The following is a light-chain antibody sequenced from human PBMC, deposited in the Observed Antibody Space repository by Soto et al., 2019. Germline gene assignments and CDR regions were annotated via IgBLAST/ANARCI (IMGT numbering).Light chain of an antibody. V-gene: IGLV2-14*03. CDR1: SSDVGAFNY. CDR2: DVY. Sequence: QSALTQPTSVSGSPGQSITISCTGTSSDVGAFNYVSWYQQHPGKAPKLMIYDVYDRPSGVSYRFSGSKSGNTASLTISGLQGEDEADYYCSSYTISRTYIFGTGTKVTVL. J-gene: IGLJ1*01. CDR3: SSYTISRTYI.